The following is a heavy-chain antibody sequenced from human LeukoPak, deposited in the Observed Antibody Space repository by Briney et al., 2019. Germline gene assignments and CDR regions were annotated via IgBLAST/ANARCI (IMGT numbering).Heavy chain of an antibody. CDR1: GFTFSSYG. CDR3: AKLGNDFWSGYYFDY. CDR2: ISYDGSNK. D-gene: IGHD3-3*01. V-gene: IGHV3-30*18. Sequence: GGSLRLSCAASGFTFSSYGMHWVRQAPGKGLEWVAVISYDGSNKYYADSVKGRFTISRDNSKNTLYLQMNSLRAEDTAVYYCAKLGNDFWSGYYFDYWGQGTLVTVSS. J-gene: IGHJ4*02.